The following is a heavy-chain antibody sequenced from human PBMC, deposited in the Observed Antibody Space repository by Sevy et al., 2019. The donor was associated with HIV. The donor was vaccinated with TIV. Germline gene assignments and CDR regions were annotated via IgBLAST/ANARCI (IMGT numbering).Heavy chain of an antibody. D-gene: IGHD3-22*01. Sequence: GGSLRLSCVASGFNLSPYWMTWVRQAPGKGLEWVANIKQDGNEKYYVKSVKGRFTVSRDNAKNALYLQMYSLRVEDTAVYFCASNTYHYDSNTYYPVYWGQGTRVTVSS. J-gene: IGHJ4*02. V-gene: IGHV3-7*01. CDR3: ASNTYHYDSNTYYPVY. CDR2: IKQDGNEK. CDR1: GFNLSPYW.